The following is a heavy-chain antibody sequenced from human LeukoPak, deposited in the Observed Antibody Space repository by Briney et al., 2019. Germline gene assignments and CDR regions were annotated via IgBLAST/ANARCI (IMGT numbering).Heavy chain of an antibody. CDR2: ISYSGIT. V-gene: IGHV4-39*01. Sequence: SETLSLTCTVFGVSVTTSGYYGAWIRQPPGRGLEWIGSISYSGITYYKPSHRGRVTISGDTAKNQFSLKLSSVTAADTAVYYCARHNDYASLMDVWGQGTTVTVSS. CDR3: ARHNDYASLMDV. CDR1: GVSVTTSGYY. D-gene: IGHD2-2*01. J-gene: IGHJ6*02.